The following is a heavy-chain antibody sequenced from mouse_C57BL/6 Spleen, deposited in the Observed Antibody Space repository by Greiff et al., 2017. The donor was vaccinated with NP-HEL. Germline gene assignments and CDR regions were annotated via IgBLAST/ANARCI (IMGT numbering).Heavy chain of an antibody. V-gene: IGHV1-64*01. Sequence: VQLQQPGAELVKPGASVKLSCKASGYTFTSYWMHWVKQRPGQGLEWIGMIHPNSGSTNYNEKFKSKATLTVDKSSSTAYMQLSSLTSEDSAVDYCATESSDWYFDVWGTGTTVTVSS. CDR2: IHPNSGST. CDR1: GYTFTSYW. D-gene: IGHD1-1*01. CDR3: ATESSDWYFDV. J-gene: IGHJ1*03.